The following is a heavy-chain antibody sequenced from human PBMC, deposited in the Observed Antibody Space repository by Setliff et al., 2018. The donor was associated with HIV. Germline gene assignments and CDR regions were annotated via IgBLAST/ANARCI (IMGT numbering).Heavy chain of an antibody. CDR1: GGSLSGYY. Sequence: ASETLSLTCAVYGGSLSGYYWSWVRQSPGRGLAWIGDINQSGNTNFNPSLKSRLIISVDTSKSQFSLKLTSVTAADTALYYCAREGGQGYSGSGSFYHRNFDLGGRGTLVTVSS. V-gene: IGHV4-34*01. CDR2: INQSGNT. D-gene: IGHD3-10*01. CDR3: AREGGQGYSGSGSFYHRNFDL. J-gene: IGHJ2*01.